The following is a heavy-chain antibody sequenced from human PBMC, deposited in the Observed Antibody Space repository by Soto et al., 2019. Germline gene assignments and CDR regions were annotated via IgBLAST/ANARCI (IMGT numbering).Heavy chain of an antibody. Sequence: GDSVKVSCKASGYTFTNYYIHWVRQAPGQGLEWMGIINPSGGSTKYAQKFQGRVTMTRDRSTSTVYMELSSLRSEDTAVYYCARGEVYYESGRYYPVWFDPWGQGTLVTVSS. D-gene: IGHD3-10*01. CDR1: GYTFTNYY. V-gene: IGHV1-46*01. CDR3: ARGEVYYESGRYYPVWFDP. CDR2: INPSGGST. J-gene: IGHJ5*02.